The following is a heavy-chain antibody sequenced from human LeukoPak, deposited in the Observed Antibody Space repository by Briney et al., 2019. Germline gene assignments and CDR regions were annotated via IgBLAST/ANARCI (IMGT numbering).Heavy chain of an antibody. V-gene: IGHV3-30-3*01. CDR3: ARDGLSSWYLGDLDY. Sequence: GSLRLSCAASGFTFSTYIMHWVRQAPGKGLEWVAVISDDGNNKYYADSVKGRFSISRDNSKNTLYLQMNGLRPEDTAVYYCARDGLSSWYLGDLDYWGQGTLVTVSS. J-gene: IGHJ4*02. CDR2: ISDDGNNK. D-gene: IGHD6-13*01. CDR1: GFTFSTYI.